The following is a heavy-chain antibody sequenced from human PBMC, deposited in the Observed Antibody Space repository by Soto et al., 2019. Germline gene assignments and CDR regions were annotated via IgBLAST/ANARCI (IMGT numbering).Heavy chain of an antibody. CDR2: ISYDGSNK. D-gene: IGHD3-3*01. CDR3: ARDSSEYYDFWSGYSIKGMDV. J-gene: IGHJ6*02. Sequence: QVQLVESGGGVVQPGRSLRLSCAASGFTFSSYAMHWVRQAPGKGPEWVAVISYDGSNKYYADSVKGRFTISRDNSKNTLYLQMNSLRAEDTAVYYCARDSSEYYDFWSGYSIKGMDVWGQGTTVTVSS. CDR1: GFTFSSYA. V-gene: IGHV3-30-3*01.